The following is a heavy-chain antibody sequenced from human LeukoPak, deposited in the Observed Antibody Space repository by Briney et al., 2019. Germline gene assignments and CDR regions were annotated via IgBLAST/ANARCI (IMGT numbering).Heavy chain of an antibody. CDR3: AGTLKWLAFDY. D-gene: IGHD6-19*01. J-gene: IGHJ4*02. V-gene: IGHV4-59*01. CDR2: IYNSGTT. Sequence: SSETLSLTCTVSGGSISRYYWSWIRQPPGKGLEYIGCIYNSGTTNNNPSLGSRVTISIDTSKNQLSLKLTSVTAADTAVYYCAGTLKWLAFDYWGLGALVTVSS. CDR1: GGSISRYY.